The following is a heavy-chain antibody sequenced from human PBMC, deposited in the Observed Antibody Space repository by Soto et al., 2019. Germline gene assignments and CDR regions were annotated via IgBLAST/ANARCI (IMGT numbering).Heavy chain of an antibody. CDR2: IYHSGST. CDR3: ATMGTPVTGLYYFDY. Sequence: PSETLSLTCGVSGGSISSHYWSWIRQPPGKGLEWIGFIYHSGSTNYNPSLKSRVTISVDTSKNQFSLKLSSVTAADTAVYYCATMGTPVTGLYYFDYWGQGTLVTVSS. CDR1: GGSISSHY. V-gene: IGHV4-59*08. D-gene: IGHD4-17*01. J-gene: IGHJ4*02.